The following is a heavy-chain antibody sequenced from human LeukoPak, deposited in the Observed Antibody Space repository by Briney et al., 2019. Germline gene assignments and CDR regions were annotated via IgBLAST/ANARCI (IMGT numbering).Heavy chain of an antibody. CDR2: ISSSSSYI. CDR1: GFTFSSYS. V-gene: IGHV3-21*01. Sequence: GSLRLSCAASGFTFSSYSMNWVRQAPGKGLEWVSSISSSSSYIYYADSVKGRFTISRDNSKNTLYLQMNSLRAEDTAVYYCAKEMGDCSGGSCYSYDYWGQGTLVTVSS. J-gene: IGHJ4*02. D-gene: IGHD2-15*01. CDR3: AKEMGDCSGGSCYSYDY.